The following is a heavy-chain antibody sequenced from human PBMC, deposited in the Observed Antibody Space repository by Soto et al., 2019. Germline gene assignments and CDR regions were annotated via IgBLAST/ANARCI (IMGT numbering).Heavy chain of an antibody. CDR3: ATTLPAWGSQHYYYYYGMDV. D-gene: IGHD7-27*01. J-gene: IGHJ6*02. Sequence: ASVKVSCKVSGYTLTELSMHWLRQAPGKGLEGMGGFDPEDGETIYAQKFQGRVTMTEDTSTDTAYMELSSLRSEDTAVYYCATTLPAWGSQHYYYYYGMDVWGQGTTVTVSS. CDR2: FDPEDGET. V-gene: IGHV1-24*01. CDR1: GYTLTELS.